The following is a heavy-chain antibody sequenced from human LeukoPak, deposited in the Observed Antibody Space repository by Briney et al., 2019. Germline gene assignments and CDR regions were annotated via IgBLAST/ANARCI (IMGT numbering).Heavy chain of an antibody. Sequence: PSQTLSLTCTVSGGSISSGDYYWSWIRQPPGKGLEWIGYIYYSGSTNYNPSLKSRVTISVDTSKNQFSLKLSSVTAADTAVYYCARHSYGHPAGSFDYWGQGTLVTVSS. CDR2: IYYSGST. V-gene: IGHV4-30-4*01. J-gene: IGHJ4*02. CDR1: GGSISSGDYY. D-gene: IGHD4-17*01. CDR3: ARHSYGHPAGSFDY.